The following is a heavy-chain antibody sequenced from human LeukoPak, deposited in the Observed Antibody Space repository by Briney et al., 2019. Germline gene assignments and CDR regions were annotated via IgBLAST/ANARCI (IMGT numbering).Heavy chain of an antibody. Sequence: GGSLRLSCAASGFTFSDYYMSWIRQAPGKELEWVSYISSSGSTIYYADSVKGRFTISRDNAKNSLYLQMNSLRAEDTAVYYCARDRHGNWNDDWFYPWGQGTLVTVSS. CDR1: GFTFSDYY. CDR3: ARDRHGNWNDDWFYP. D-gene: IGHD1-1*01. V-gene: IGHV3-11*01. CDR2: ISSSGSTI. J-gene: IGHJ5*02.